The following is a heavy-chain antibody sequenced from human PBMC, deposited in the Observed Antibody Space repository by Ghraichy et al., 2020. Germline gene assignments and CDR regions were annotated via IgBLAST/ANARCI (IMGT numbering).Heavy chain of an antibody. CDR1: GGTFSSYA. V-gene: IGHV1-69*13. CDR3: ARSPSQLVRPNYYFDY. Sequence: SVKVSCKASGGTFSSYAISWVRQAPGQGLEWMGGIIPIFGTANYAQKFQGRVTITADESTSTAYMELSSLRSEDTAVYYCARSPSQLVRPNYYFDYWGQGTLVTVSS. J-gene: IGHJ4*02. D-gene: IGHD6-13*01. CDR2: IIPIFGTA.